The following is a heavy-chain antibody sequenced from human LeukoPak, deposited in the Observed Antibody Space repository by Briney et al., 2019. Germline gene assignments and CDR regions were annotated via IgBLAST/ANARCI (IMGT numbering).Heavy chain of an antibody. J-gene: IGHJ6*03. CDR3: AREVNYYYYMDV. CDR1: GYTFTGYY. CDR2: INPNSGGT. V-gene: IGHV1-2*02. Sequence: ASVKVSCKASGYTFTGYYMHWVRQAPGQGLEWMGWINPNSGGTNYAQKFQGRVTMTRDTSISTAYMELSRLRSDDTAVYYCAREVNYYYYMDVWGKGTTVTISS.